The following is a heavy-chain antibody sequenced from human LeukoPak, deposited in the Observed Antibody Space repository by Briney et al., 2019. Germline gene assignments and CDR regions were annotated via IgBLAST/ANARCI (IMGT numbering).Heavy chain of an antibody. Sequence: ASVKVSCKASGGTFSSYATSWVRQAPGQGLEWMGGIIPIFGTANYAQKFQGRVTITADESTSTAYMELSSLRSEDTAVYYCASPGYSSGWEFDYWGQGTLVTVSS. CDR3: ASPGYSSGWEFDY. CDR1: GGTFSSYA. CDR2: IIPIFGTA. J-gene: IGHJ4*02. V-gene: IGHV1-69*13. D-gene: IGHD6-19*01.